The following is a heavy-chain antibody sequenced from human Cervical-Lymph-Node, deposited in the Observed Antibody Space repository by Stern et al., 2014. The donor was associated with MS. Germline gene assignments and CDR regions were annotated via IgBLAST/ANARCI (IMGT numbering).Heavy chain of an antibody. CDR2: IFTGGFDI. CDR3: ARQRYFDY. Sequence: VQLVQSGPEVKRPGESLKISCQASGYTFTSYWIGWVRQMPGKGLGWYVLIFTGGFDIRSGPSFQGQVPISADKSSSSAYLQWNNLKASDAAIYYCARQRYFDYWGQGTLVTVSS. V-gene: IGHV5-51*01. CDR1: GYTFTSYW. J-gene: IGHJ4*02.